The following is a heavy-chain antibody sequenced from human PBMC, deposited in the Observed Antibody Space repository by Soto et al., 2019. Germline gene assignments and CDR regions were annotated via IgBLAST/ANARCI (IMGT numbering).Heavy chain of an antibody. Sequence: QVQLQESGPGLVKPSQTLSLTCTVSGGSISSGGYYWSWIRQHPGKGLEWIGYIYYSGSTYYNPSLKSRVTISVDTSKDQFSLKLSSVTAADTAVYYCARPSLPGGWFDPWGQGTLVTVSS. CDR2: IYYSGST. J-gene: IGHJ5*02. D-gene: IGHD3-10*01. V-gene: IGHV4-31*03. CDR1: GGSISSGGYY. CDR3: ARPSLPGGWFDP.